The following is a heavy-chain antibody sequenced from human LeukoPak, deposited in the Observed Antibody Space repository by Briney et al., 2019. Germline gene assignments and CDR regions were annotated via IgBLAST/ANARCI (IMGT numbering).Heavy chain of an antibody. D-gene: IGHD2-2*01. CDR2: ISGSGGST. V-gene: IGHV3-23*01. CDR3: AKDLGYCSSTSCYYYYMDV. J-gene: IGHJ6*03. CDR1: GFTFSGYA. Sequence: PGGSLRLSCAASGFTFSGYAMSWVRQAPGKGLEWVSAISGSGGSTYYADSVKGRFTISRDNSKNTLYLQMNSLRAEDTAVYYCAKDLGYCSSTSCYYYYMDVWGKGTTVTVSS.